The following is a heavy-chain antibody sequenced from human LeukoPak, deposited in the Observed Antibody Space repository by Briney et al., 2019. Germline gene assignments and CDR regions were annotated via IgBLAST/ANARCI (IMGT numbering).Heavy chain of an antibody. CDR3: ARPTVSSGTDY. CDR1: GYTFTGNY. Sequence: ASVKVSCKASGYTFTGNYMHCDRHAPGQGLEWMGWINPNSGGTHYAQRFEGRVTMTRDTSTNTAYMELSRLSSDDTAVYYCARPTVSSGTDYWGQGTPVTVSS. V-gene: IGHV1-2*02. J-gene: IGHJ4*02. D-gene: IGHD2-15*01. CDR2: INPNSGGT.